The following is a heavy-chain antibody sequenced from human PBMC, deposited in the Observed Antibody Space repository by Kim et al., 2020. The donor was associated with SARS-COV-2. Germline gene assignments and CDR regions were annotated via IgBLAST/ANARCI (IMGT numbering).Heavy chain of an antibody. J-gene: IGHJ3*01. V-gene: IGHV3-48*02. D-gene: IGHD3-22*01. CDR3: ARDYYDTTSIAF. Sequence: YYADSVKGRFTISGDNVKNSLYLQMNSLRDEDTAVYYCARDYYDTTSIAFWGQGTMVTVSS.